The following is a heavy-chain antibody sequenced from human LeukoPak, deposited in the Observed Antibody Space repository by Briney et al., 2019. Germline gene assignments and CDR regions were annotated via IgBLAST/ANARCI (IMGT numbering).Heavy chain of an antibody. V-gene: IGHV3-23*01. CDR3: AKTIPYWYFDL. D-gene: IGHD5-24*01. CDR1: GFTFSTSE. J-gene: IGHJ2*01. CDR2: IAVGGGTT. Sequence: GGSLRLSCAASGFTFSTSEMSWVRQAPGKGLEWVSAIAVGGGTTYADSVKGRFIISRDNSKNTLYLQMSSLRAEDTAIYYRAKTIPYWYFDLWGRGTLVTVSS.